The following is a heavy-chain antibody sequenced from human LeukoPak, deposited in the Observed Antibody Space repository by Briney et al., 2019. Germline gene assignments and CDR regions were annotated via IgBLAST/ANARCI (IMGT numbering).Heavy chain of an antibody. J-gene: IGHJ6*03. D-gene: IGHD3-9*01. CDR3: ARDQVDYYYYYYMDV. CDR1: GGSISSYY. Sequence: PSETLSLTCTVSGGSISSYYWSWIRQPAGKGLEWIGRIYTSGSTNYNPSLKSRVTMSVDTSKNQFSLKLSSVTAADTAVYYCARDQVDYYYYYYMDVWGKGTTVTVSS. CDR2: IYTSGST. V-gene: IGHV4-4*07.